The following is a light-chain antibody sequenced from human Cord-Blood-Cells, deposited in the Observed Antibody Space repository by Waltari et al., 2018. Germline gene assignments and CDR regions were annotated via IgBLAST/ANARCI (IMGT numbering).Light chain of an antibody. CDR1: QSVLYSSNNKNY. CDR3: QQYYSTPLT. V-gene: IGKV4-1*01. Sequence: DIVMTQSPDSLAVSLGERATINCKSSQSVLYSSNNKNYLAWYQQKPGQPPELVIYWASTRESGVPDRFSGSGSGTDFTLTISSLQAEDVAVYYCQQYYSTPLTFGGGTKVEIK. CDR2: WAS. J-gene: IGKJ4*01.